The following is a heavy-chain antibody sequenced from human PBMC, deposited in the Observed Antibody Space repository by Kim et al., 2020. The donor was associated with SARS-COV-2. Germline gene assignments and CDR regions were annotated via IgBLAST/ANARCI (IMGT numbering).Heavy chain of an antibody. D-gene: IGHD6-13*01. Sequence: RFTISRDNAKNTLYLQMNSLRAEDTAVYYCARDPRVGAAAGKNYYYGMDVWGQGTTVTVSS. CDR3: ARDPRVGAAAGKNYYYGMDV. V-gene: IGHV3-74*01. J-gene: IGHJ6*02.